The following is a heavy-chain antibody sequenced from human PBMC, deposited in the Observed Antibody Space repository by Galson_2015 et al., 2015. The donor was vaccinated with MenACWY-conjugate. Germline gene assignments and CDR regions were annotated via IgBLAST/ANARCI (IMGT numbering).Heavy chain of an antibody. D-gene: IGHD5-24*01. Sequence: GASTYYADSVKGRFTISRDDSKNTLYLQMNSLRAEDTAVYYCAKGEQGRWLHPIGPLFDYWGQGTLVTVSS. CDR3: AKGEQGRWLHPIGPLFDY. CDR2: GAST. J-gene: IGHJ4*02. V-gene: IGHV3-NL1*01.